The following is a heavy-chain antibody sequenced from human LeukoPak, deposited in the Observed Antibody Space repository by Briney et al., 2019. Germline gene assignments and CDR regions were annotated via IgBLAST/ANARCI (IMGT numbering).Heavy chain of an antibody. CDR2: IYHSGST. CDR3: ARGIRTDSSGYHQPFFDY. D-gene: IGHD3-22*01. Sequence: SETLSLTCAVYGGSFSGYYWSWIRQPPGKGLEWIGSIYHSGSTYYNPSLKSRVTVSVDTSKNQFSLRLSSVTAADTAVYYCARGIRTDSSGYHQPFFDYWGQGTLVTVSS. CDR1: GGSFSGYY. V-gene: IGHV4-34*01. J-gene: IGHJ4*02.